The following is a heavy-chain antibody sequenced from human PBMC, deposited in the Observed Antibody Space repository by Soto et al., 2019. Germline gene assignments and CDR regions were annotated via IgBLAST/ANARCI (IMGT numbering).Heavy chain of an antibody. CDR2: IYSVGST. J-gene: IGHJ4*02. CDR3: ARNRPETKYGY. CDR1: GVTVSNNY. V-gene: IGHV3-66*01. D-gene: IGHD4-17*01. Sequence: EVQLVESGGGLAQPGASLRLSCAASGVTVSNNYMSWVRQAPGKGLEWVSVIYSVGSTSYADSVKGRFTISRDNSKNMVYLQMNSLRAEDTAVYYCARNRPETKYGYWGQGTLVTVSS.